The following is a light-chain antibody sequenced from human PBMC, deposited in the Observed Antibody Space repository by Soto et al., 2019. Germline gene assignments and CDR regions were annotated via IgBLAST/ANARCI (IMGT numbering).Light chain of an antibody. CDR1: QTVRNN. CDR2: GAS. V-gene: IGKV3-15*01. CDR3: QQYNNRPQT. Sequence: EFVLTQSPGTLSLSAGERATLSFRSSQTVRNNYLAWYQQKPGQVPRLLIYGASTRAADVPARFSGGGSGTEFTLTISSLQSEDFAEYHCQQYNNRPQTFGQGTKVDIK. J-gene: IGKJ1*01.